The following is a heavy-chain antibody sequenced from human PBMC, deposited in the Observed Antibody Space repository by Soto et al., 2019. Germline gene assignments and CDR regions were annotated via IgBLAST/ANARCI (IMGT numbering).Heavy chain of an antibody. D-gene: IGHD6-13*01. J-gene: IGHJ4*02. V-gene: IGHV6-1*01. CDR1: GDSVSINSAA. CDR3: ARDSYSSIWLGTYY. CDR2: TYYRSKWYN. Sequence: SQTLSLTCAISGDSVSINSAAWNWIRLSPSRGLEWLGRTYYRSKWYNEYAVSVKSRITVNPDTSKNQFSLQLNSVTPEDTAVYYCARDSYSSIWLGTYYWGQGIQVTVSS.